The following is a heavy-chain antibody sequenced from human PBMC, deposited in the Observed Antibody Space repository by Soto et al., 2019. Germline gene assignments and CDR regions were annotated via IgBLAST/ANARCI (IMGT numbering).Heavy chain of an antibody. D-gene: IGHD4-17*01. V-gene: IGHV3-33*01. Sequence: GSRRLSCAASGCTFSSYGMHWVRQAPGKGLEWVAVIWYDGSNKYYADSVKGRFTISRDNSKNTLYLQMNSLRAEDTAVYYCAREDDYGDYSFDYWGQGTLVTVSS. J-gene: IGHJ4*02. CDR2: IWYDGSNK. CDR1: GCTFSSYG. CDR3: AREDDYGDYSFDY.